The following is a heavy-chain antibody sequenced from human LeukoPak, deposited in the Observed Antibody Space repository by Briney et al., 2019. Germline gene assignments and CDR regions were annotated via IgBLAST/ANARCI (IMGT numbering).Heavy chain of an antibody. CDR3: ARYDYGSGSLDY. CDR1: GGSISSYY. V-gene: IGHV4-59*01. Sequence: SETLSLTCTVSGGSISSYYWSWIRQPPGKGLEWIGYIYYSGSTNYNPSLKSRGTISVDTSKSQFSLKLSSVTAADTAVYYCARYDYGSGSLDYWGQGTLVTVSS. D-gene: IGHD3-10*01. CDR2: IYYSGST. J-gene: IGHJ4*02.